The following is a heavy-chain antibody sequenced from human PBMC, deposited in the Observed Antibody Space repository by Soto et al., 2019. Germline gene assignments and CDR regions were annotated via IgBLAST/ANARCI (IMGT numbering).Heavy chain of an antibody. CDR1: GYTLTELS. CDR2: LDPEDGET. CDR3: ATLNSDIVVVPAAMRDWYFDL. J-gene: IGHJ2*01. V-gene: IGHV1-24*01. Sequence: QVQLVQSGAEVKKPGASVKVSCKVSGYTLTELSMHWVRQAPGKGLEWMGGLDPEDGETIYAQKFQGRVTMTEDTSTDTAYMELSSLRSEDTAVYYCATLNSDIVVVPAAMRDWYFDLWGRGTLVTVSS. D-gene: IGHD2-2*01.